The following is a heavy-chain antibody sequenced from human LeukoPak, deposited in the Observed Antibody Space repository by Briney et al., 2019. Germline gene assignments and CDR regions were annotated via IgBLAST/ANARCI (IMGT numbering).Heavy chain of an antibody. CDR2: INLNSGGT. CDR1: GYSFTDYF. D-gene: IGHD5-18*01. CDR3: ARCGYSYGHFDY. J-gene: IGHJ4*02. V-gene: IGHV1-2*02. Sequence: GASVKVSCKASGYSFTDYFIHWVRQALGQGLEWMGWINLNSGGTNYAQKFQARVTMTSDTSISTVYMELSSLRSDDTAVYYCARCGYSYGHFDYWGQGTPVTVSS.